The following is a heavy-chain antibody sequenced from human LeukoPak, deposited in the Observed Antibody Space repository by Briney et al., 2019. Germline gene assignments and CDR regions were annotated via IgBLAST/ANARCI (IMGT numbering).Heavy chain of an antibody. CDR1: GGTFSSYA. J-gene: IGHJ3*02. Sequence: RASVKVSCKVSGGTFSSYAISWVRQAPGQGLEWMGGIIPIFGTANYAQKFQGRVTITADNSTSTAYMELSSLRSEDMAVYYCARPSNFIAVAGADAFDIWGQGTMVTVSS. V-gene: IGHV1-69*06. D-gene: IGHD6-19*01. CDR3: ARPSNFIAVAGADAFDI. CDR2: IIPIFGTA.